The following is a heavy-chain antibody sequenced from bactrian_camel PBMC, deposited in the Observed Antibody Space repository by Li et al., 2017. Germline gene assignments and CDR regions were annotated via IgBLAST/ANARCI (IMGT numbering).Heavy chain of an antibody. CDR2: IYSDGSKT. CDR3: AAARALSSPGCRDIVVWGTEADFGY. Sequence: HVQLVESGGGLVQPGGSLRLSCAASGFDFSSYLMSWVRQASGKGLEWVSSIYSDGSKTYYSDSVKGRFTISRDNAKNTLYLQMNSLKTEDTAMYYCAAARALSSPGCRDIVVWGTEADFGYWGQVTQVTVS. J-gene: IGHJ6*01. V-gene: IGHV3S6*01. CDR1: GFDFSSYL. D-gene: IGHD2*01.